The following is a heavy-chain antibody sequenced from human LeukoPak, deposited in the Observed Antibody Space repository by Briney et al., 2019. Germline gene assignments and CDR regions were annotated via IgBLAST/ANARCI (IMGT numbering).Heavy chain of an antibody. CDR1: GFTVSSNY. CDR3: AKDGDCSSTSCYYRYFDY. J-gene: IGHJ4*02. V-gene: IGHV3-53*01. CDR2: IYSGGST. D-gene: IGHD2-2*01. Sequence: PGGSLRLSCVASGFTVSSNYMSWVRQAPGKGLEWVSVIYSGGSTYYADSVKGRFTISRDNSKNTLYLQMNSLRAEDTAVYYCAKDGDCSSTSCYYRYFDYWGQGTLVTVSS.